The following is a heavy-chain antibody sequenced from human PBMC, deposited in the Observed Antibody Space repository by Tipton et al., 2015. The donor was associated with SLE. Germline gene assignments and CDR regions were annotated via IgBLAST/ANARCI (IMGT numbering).Heavy chain of an antibody. D-gene: IGHD5-18*01. CDR2: IRYDGSNK. CDR3: ARDRGFSYGHAFDI. Sequence: SLRLSCAASGFTFDDYAMHWVRQAPGKGLEWVAFIRYDGSNKYYADSVKGRFTISRDNPKNTLYLQMNSLRAEDTAVYYCARDRGFSYGHAFDIWGQGTMVTVSS. J-gene: IGHJ3*02. V-gene: IGHV3-33*08. CDR1: GFTFDDYA.